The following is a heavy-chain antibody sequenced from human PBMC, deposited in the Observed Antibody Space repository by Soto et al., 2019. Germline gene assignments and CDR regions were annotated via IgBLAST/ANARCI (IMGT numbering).Heavy chain of an antibody. Sequence: EVQLVESGGGLVQPGGSLRLSCAASGFTFSSYWMHWVRQAPGKGLVWVSRINSDGSSTSYADSVTGRFTISRDNAKNTLYLQMNSLRAEDTAVYYCARGYCSGGSCSGYYMDVWGKGTTVTVSS. J-gene: IGHJ6*03. CDR3: ARGYCSGGSCSGYYMDV. CDR1: GFTFSSYW. D-gene: IGHD2-15*01. CDR2: INSDGSST. V-gene: IGHV3-74*01.